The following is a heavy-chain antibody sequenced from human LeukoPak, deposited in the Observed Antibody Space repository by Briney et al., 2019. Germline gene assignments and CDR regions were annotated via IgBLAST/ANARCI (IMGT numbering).Heavy chain of an antibody. J-gene: IGHJ3*02. CDR1: GFTFSNYA. Sequence: GGSLRLSCAASGFTFSNYAMSWVRQAPGKGLEWVSYISSSRSYIYYADSVKGRFTISRDNAKNSLYLQMNSLRAEDTAVYYCARDLYTGASDIWGQGTMVTVSS. CDR2: ISSSRSYI. V-gene: IGHV3-21*01. CDR3: ARDLYTGASDI. D-gene: IGHD3-16*01.